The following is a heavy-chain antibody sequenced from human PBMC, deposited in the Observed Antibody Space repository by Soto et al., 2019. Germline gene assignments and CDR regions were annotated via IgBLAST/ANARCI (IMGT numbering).Heavy chain of an antibody. CDR3: ARENKGSSLTTTYTY. J-gene: IGHJ4*02. D-gene: IGHD1-26*01. Sequence: EVQLVESGGGLVQPGGSLRLSCAASGFTFSTYWMHWVRQAPGKGLVWVSRLNGDGTYTFYADSVKGRFTISRDNAKNTLYLQMNSLRAEDTAVYYCARENKGSSLTTTYTYWGRGTLVTGSS. CDR1: GFTFSTYW. V-gene: IGHV3-74*01. CDR2: LNGDGTYT.